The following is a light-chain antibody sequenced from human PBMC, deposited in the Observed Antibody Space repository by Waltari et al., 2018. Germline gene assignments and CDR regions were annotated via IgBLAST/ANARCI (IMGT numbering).Light chain of an antibody. CDR2: DVS. CDR3: SSYTSSSTGV. V-gene: IGLV2-14*03. Sequence: QSALTQPASVSGSPGQSITISCTGTSSDVGGYNYVSWYQPHPGNAPKLMIYDVSNRPSGVSNRFSGSKSGNTASLTISGLQAEDEADYYCSSYTSSSTGVFGTGTKVTVL. CDR1: SSDVGGYNY. J-gene: IGLJ1*01.